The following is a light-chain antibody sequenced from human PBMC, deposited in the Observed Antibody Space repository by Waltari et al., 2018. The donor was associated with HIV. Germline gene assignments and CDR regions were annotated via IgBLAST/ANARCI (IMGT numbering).Light chain of an antibody. CDR1: SSNIDNDY. CDR2: DNT. CDR3: GTWDRTLGGGV. V-gene: IGLV1-51*01. Sequence: QSVLTQPPSVSAAPGQKVTISCSRRSSNIDNDYVPWYQHVPGAAPRLLIYDNTKRPSGIPDRFSGSKSGTSATLAITGLQTGDEADYYCGTWDRTLGGGVFGGGTKLTVL. J-gene: IGLJ3*02.